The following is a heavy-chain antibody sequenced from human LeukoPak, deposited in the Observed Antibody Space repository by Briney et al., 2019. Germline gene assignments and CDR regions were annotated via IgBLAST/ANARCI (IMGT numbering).Heavy chain of an antibody. J-gene: IGHJ6*03. CDR1: GYTFTRYD. CDR3: ARVYSSGWYYHYYYYMDV. CDR2: MNANGGNT. Sequence: APLKVSCKASGYTFTRYDMNGVRQATGLGTAWIEWMNANGGNTGYAQKFQGRVTMTRNTSISTAYMELSSLRSEDTAVYYCARVYSSGWYYHYYYYMDVWGKGTTVTVSS. D-gene: IGHD6-19*01. V-gene: IGHV1-8*01.